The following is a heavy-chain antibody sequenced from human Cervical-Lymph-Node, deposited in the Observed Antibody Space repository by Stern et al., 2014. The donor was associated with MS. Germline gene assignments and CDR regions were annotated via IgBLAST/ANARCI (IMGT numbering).Heavy chain of an antibody. CDR2: IIPIFGTA. V-gene: IGHV1-69*01. CDR3: ARDRRYYDSSGYYRTTYFDY. CDR1: GGTFSSYA. Sequence: VHLVESGAEVKKPGSSVKVSCKASGGTFSSYAISWVRQAPGQGLEWMGGIIPIFGTANYAQKFQGRVTITADESTSTAYMELSSLRSEDTAVYYCARDRRYYDSSGYYRTTYFDYWGQGTLVTVSS. J-gene: IGHJ4*02. D-gene: IGHD3-22*01.